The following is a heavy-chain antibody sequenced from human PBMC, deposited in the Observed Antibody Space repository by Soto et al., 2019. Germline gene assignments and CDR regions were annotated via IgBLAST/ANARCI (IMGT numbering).Heavy chain of an antibody. CDR1: GFTFSSYG. CDR2: ISYDGSNK. V-gene: IGHV3-30*18. CDR3: AKDRNRVTMVRGVIPRQYYYGMDV. Sequence: GGSLRLSCAASGFTFSSYGMHWVRQAPGKGLEWVAVISYDGSNKYYADSVKGRFTISRDNSKNTLYLQMNSLRAEDTAVYYCAKDRNRVTMVRGVIPRQYYYGMDVWGQGTTVTVS. D-gene: IGHD3-10*01. J-gene: IGHJ6*02.